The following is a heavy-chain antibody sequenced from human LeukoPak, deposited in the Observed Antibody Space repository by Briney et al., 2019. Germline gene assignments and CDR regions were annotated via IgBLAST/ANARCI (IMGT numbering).Heavy chain of an antibody. CDR1: GFTFSSYA. V-gene: IGHV3-23*01. CDR3: AKDRGYCSSTSCYSDY. J-gene: IGHJ4*02. CDR2: ISGSGGST. Sequence: PGGSLRLSCAASGFTFSSYAMSWVRRAPGKGLEWVSAISGSGGSTYYADSVKGRFTISRDNSKNTLYLQMNSLRAEDTAVYYCAKDRGYCSSTSCYSDYWGQGTLVTVSS. D-gene: IGHD2-2*02.